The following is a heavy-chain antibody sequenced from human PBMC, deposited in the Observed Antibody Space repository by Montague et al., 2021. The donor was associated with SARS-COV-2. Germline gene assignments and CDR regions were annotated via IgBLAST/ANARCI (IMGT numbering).Heavy chain of an antibody. Sequence: SETLSLTCTFSGGSISTIVNFWGWIRQPPGKGLEWIGSLSYTGSTYHNPYLKSRVTMSVDTSKNQFSLKLNSVTAADTAVYYCARSGDPGTTVTYLYWGQGTLVTVSS. CDR1: GGSISTIVNF. D-gene: IGHD4-11*01. CDR2: LSYTGST. V-gene: IGHV4-39*07. CDR3: ARSGDPGTTVTYLY. J-gene: IGHJ4*02.